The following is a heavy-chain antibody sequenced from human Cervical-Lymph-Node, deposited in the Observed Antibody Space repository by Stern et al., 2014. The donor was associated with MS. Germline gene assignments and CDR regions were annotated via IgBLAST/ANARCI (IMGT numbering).Heavy chain of an antibody. CDR3: TRGWSA. V-gene: IGHV1-8*01. Sequence: VQLVESGAEVKKPGASLKVSCKASGYTFTSDDINWVRQVPGQGLEWMGWMNPDSGDTGYAQKFRGKFTITRDLSINTAYMEMTSLKSEDTAVYYCTRGWSAWGQGTLVTVSS. CDR1: GYTFTSDD. D-gene: IGHD3-3*01. CDR2: MNPDSGDT. J-gene: IGHJ4*02.